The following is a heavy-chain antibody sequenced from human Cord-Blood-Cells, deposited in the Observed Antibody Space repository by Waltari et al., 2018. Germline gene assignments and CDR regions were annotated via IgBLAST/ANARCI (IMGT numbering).Heavy chain of an antibody. CDR2: IYHSGST. CDR1: GGSISSSNW. CDR3: ARGGYCTNGVCYFDY. J-gene: IGHJ4*02. Sequence: QVQLQESGPGLVKPSGTLSLTCAVSGGSISSSNWWSWVRQPPGKGLEGIGEIYHSGSTTYNPSLKRRVTIAVDKSKNQFSLKLSAVTAADTAVYYCARGGYCTNGVCYFDYWGQGTLVTVSS. D-gene: IGHD2-8*01. V-gene: IGHV4-4*02.